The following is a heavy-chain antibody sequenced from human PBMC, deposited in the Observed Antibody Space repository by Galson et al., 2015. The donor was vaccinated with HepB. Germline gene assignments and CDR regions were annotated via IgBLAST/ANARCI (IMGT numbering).Heavy chain of an antibody. Sequence: SLRLSCAASGLSIRNYWMSWVRQAPGKGLEWVANIKQDGIQKNYVASVKGRFTISRDNAKNSPYLQMNSLRAEDTAVYYWARDVLWGQGTLVTVSS. V-gene: IGHV3-7*03. CDR2: IKQDGIQK. CDR3: ARDVL. D-gene: IGHD2/OR15-2a*01. CDR1: GLSIRNYW. J-gene: IGHJ4*02.